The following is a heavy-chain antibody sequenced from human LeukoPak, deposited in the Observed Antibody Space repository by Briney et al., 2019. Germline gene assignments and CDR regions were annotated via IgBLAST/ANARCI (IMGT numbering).Heavy chain of an antibody. D-gene: IGHD4-17*01. CDR2: IYYSGST. CDR1: GGSISSYY. CDR3: ARDRRNGGDYILDAFDI. Sequence: PSETLSLTCTVSGGSISSYYWGWIRQPPGKGLEWIGYIYYSGSTNYNPSLKSRVTISVDTSKNQFSLKLSSVTAADTAVYYCARDRRNGGDYILDAFDIWGQGTMVTVSS. J-gene: IGHJ3*02. V-gene: IGHV4-59*01.